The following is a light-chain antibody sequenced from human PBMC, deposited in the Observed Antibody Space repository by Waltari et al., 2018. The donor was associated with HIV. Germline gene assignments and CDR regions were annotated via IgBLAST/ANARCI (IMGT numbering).Light chain of an antibody. CDR3: GTWDPRLSVGV. V-gene: IGLV1-51*01. CDR2: DNN. J-gene: IGLJ2*01. CDR1: SPTLAHAY. Sequence: QSVLTQPPSVSAAPGQTVTISCSGSSPTLAHAYVSWYQHVPGAAPKLLIYDNNKRPSGIPDRFSGSKSGTSATLDITGLQTGDEADYYCGTWDPRLSVGVFGGGTKLTVL.